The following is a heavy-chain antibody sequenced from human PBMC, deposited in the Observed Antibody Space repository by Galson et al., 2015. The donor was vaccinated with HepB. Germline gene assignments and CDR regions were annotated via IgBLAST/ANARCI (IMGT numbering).Heavy chain of an antibody. J-gene: IGHJ5*02. V-gene: IGHV4-59*02. D-gene: IGHD2-21*01. Sequence: QVQLQESGPGLVKPSETLSLTCTVPGVSVSGYYWSWIRQPPGRGLEWIGYIYYNGNTNYNPSLKSRVTISVDTSKNQFSLKLSSVTAADTAVYYCAREYAIVAPRGSHWFDPWGQGTLVTVSS. CDR2: IYYNGNT. CDR3: AREYAIVAPRGSHWFDP. CDR1: GVSVSGYY.